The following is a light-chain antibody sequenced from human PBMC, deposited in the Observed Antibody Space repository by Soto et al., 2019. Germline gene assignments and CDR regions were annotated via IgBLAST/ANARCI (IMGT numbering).Light chain of an antibody. CDR2: KAS. CDR3: QQYNSYPYT. J-gene: IGKJ2*01. V-gene: IGKV1-5*03. CDR1: QTISSW. Sequence: DIPMTQSPSTLSASVGDRVTITCRASQTISSWLAWYQQKPGKAPKLLIHKASSLESGVPSRFSGSGSGTEFTLTISSLQPDDFATYYCQQYNSYPYTFGQGTKLEIK.